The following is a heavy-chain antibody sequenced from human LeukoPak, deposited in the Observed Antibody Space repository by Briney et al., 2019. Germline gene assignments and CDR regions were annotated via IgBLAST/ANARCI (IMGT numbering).Heavy chain of an antibody. Sequence: SGRSLRLSCAASGFTFDDYAMHWVRQAPGKGLEWVSGISWNSGSIGYADSVKGRFTISRDNAKNSLYLQMSSLRPEDTAFYYCVKGGEFPAQRHFDPWGRGTLVAVSS. V-gene: IGHV3-9*01. J-gene: IGHJ5*02. CDR1: GFTFDDYA. CDR3: VKGGEFPAQRHFDP. CDR2: ISWNSGSI. D-gene: IGHD2-2*01.